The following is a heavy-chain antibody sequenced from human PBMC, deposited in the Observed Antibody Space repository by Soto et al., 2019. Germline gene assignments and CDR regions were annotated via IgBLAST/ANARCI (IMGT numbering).Heavy chain of an antibody. V-gene: IGHV3-15*01. CDR3: TTEGPSSQLELDY. Sequence: GGSLRLSCAASGFTFSNAWMSWVRQAPGKGLEWVGRIKSKTDGGTTDYAAPVKGRFTISRDDSKNTLYLQMNSLKTEDTAVYYCTTEGPSSQLELDYWGQGTLVTVSS. CDR1: GFTFSNAW. J-gene: IGHJ4*02. D-gene: IGHD1-1*01. CDR2: IKSKTDGGTT.